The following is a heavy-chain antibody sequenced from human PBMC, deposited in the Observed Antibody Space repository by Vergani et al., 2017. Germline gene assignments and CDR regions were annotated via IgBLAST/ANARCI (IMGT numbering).Heavy chain of an antibody. Sequence: VQLLESGGGLVQPGGSLRLSCAASGYTFTSYGISWVRQAPGQGLEWMGWISAYNGNTNYAQKLQGRVTMTTDTSTSTAYMELRSLRSDDTAVYYCAREQWLPIDYFDYWGQGTLVTVSS. V-gene: IGHV1-18*04. CDR3: AREQWLPIDYFDY. CDR2: ISAYNGNT. D-gene: IGHD6-19*01. J-gene: IGHJ4*02. CDR1: GYTFTSYG.